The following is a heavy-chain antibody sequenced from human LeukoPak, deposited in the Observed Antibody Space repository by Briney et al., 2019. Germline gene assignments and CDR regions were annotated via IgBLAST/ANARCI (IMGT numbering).Heavy chain of an antibody. J-gene: IGHJ6*02. CDR1: GYTFTGYY. D-gene: IGHD3-22*01. CDR2: INPNSGGT. CDR3: ARVDSSGYFYYYYYGMDV. Sequence: ASVKVSCKASGYTFTGYYMHWVRQAPGQGLEWMGRINPNSGGTNYAQKFQGRVTMTRDTPISTAYMELSRLRSVDTAVYCCARVDSSGYFYYYYYGMDVWGQGTTVTVSS. V-gene: IGHV1-2*06.